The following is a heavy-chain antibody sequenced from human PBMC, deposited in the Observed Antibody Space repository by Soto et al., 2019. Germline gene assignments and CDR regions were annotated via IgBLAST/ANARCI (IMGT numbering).Heavy chain of an antibody. Sequence: GGSLRLSCAASGIILSNHAMTWVRQAPGKGLEWVSSVSENGGVTYYADSVKGRFTISRDNSRNTLYLQMNNLRAEDTAVYYCARVPRGIAAAGEDYYGMDVWGQGTTVTVSS. CDR1: GIILSNHA. CDR2: VSENGGVT. V-gene: IGHV3-23*01. CDR3: ARVPRGIAAAGEDYYGMDV. J-gene: IGHJ6*02. D-gene: IGHD6-13*01.